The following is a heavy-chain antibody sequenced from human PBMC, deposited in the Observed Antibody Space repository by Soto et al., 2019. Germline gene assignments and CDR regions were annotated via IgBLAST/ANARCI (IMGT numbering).Heavy chain of an antibody. CDR3: ARDETYSAGWYFEH. J-gene: IGHJ4*02. V-gene: IGHV1-18*01. Sequence: QVQLVQSGGELREPGASVKVSCKTSGYMFNSYGMSWLRQAPGQGLEWMGWISGYNGKTDLAQKFQDRVTVKIETSTTTVYLEVKSLRSDDTSMYYCARDETYSAGWYFEHWGQGTLVTVPS. CDR1: GYMFNSYG. D-gene: IGHD6-19*01. CDR2: ISGYNGKT.